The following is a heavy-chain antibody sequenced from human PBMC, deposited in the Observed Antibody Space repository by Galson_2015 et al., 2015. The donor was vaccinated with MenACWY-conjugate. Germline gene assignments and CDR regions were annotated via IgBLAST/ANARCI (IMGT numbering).Heavy chain of an antibody. CDR3: AKDLVKNYEMLTGYYSD. D-gene: IGHD3-9*01. J-gene: IGHJ4*02. Sequence: SLRLSCAASGFTFTGYEFNWVRQAPGKGLEWLSYISKSESGSPIYYADSVKGRFTISRDNSKNTLSLQMNSLRAEDTAAYYCAKDLVKNYEMLTGYYSDWGQGTLVTVSS. CDR1: GFTFTGYE. CDR2: ISKSESGSPI. V-gene: IGHV3-48*03.